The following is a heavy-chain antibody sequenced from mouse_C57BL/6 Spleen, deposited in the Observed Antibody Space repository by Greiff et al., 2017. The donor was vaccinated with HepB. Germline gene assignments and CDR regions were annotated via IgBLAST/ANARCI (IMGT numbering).Heavy chain of an antibody. J-gene: IGHJ2*01. CDR1: GFTFSDAW. V-gene: IGHV6-6*01. D-gene: IGHD3-1*01. CDR2: IRNKANNHAT. Sequence: EVKLQESGGGLVQPGGSMKLSCAASGFTFSDAWMDWVRQSPEKGLEWVAEIRNKANNHATYYAESVKGRLTISRDDSKSSVYLQMNRLRAEATGIYYWTRRGYSHYLDYWGQGTTLTVSS. CDR3: TRRGYSHYLDY.